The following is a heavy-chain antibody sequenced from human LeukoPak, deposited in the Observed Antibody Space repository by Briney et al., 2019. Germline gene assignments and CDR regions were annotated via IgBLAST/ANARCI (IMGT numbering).Heavy chain of an antibody. J-gene: IGHJ4*02. V-gene: IGHV1-18*01. Sequence: ASVKVSCKASGYTFSHYGISWVRQAPGQGLEWMGWITSYNGDTKYAQKLQGRVTMTLDTLTSTAYMEVRSLRSDDTAVYYCAREAPIFGAVIIKYWGQGTLVTVSS. CDR2: ITSYNGDT. CDR3: AREAPIFGAVIIKY. CDR1: GYTFSHYG. D-gene: IGHD3-3*01.